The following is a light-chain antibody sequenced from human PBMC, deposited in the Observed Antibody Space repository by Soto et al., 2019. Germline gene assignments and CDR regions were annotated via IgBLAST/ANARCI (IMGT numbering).Light chain of an antibody. Sequence: EIVLTQSPCTLSLSPGERAALSCGSGQSIPNSYVAWYQQKPGQAPRLLIYDASNRATGIPARFSGSGSGTEFTLTISSLQSEDFAVYYCQQYNNWPTWTFGQGTKVDIK. CDR3: QQYNNWPTWT. CDR2: DAS. CDR1: QSIPNSY. J-gene: IGKJ1*01. V-gene: IGKV3D-15*01.